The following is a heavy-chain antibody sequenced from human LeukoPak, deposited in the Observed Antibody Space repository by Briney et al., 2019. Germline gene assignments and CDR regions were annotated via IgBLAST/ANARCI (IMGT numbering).Heavy chain of an antibody. V-gene: IGHV3-23*01. D-gene: IGHD2-15*01. CDR2: ISGSGGST. Sequence: PGGSLRLSCAASGFTFSSYAMNWVRQAPGKVLEWVSAISGSGGSTYYADSVKGRFTIARDNSKNTLYLQMNSLRAEDTAVYYCAKDLTDMVVVGAPDAFDIWGQGTMVTVSS. CDR3: AKDLTDMVVVGAPDAFDI. J-gene: IGHJ3*02. CDR1: GFTFSSYA.